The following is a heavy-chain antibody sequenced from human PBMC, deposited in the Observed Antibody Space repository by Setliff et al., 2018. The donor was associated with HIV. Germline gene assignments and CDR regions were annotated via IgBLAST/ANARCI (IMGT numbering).Heavy chain of an antibody. CDR3: ARSPRIGVAGEFEY. J-gene: IGHJ4*02. CDR2: IYNSAST. D-gene: IGHD6-19*01. CDR1: GDSISTDY. Sequence: SETLSLTCTVSGDSISTDYWTWIRQPPGKGLEWIGYIYNSASTSYNPSLKSRVTISIDTSKNQFSLKLTSVTAADTAVYYCARSPRIGVAGEFEYWGQGTLVTVSS. V-gene: IGHV4-4*09.